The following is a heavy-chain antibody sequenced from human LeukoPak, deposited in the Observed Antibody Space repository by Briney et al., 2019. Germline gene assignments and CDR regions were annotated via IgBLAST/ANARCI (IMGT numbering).Heavy chain of an antibody. D-gene: IGHD3-22*01. Sequence: ASVKVSCKVSGYTLTELSMHWVRQAPGKGLEWMGWINVYNGNTNYGQKLQGRVTMTTDTSTSTAYMELRSLRSDDTAVYYCVSTDYYDSSGYYAFDIWGQGTMVTVSS. V-gene: IGHV1-18*01. CDR3: VSTDYYDSSGYYAFDI. J-gene: IGHJ3*02. CDR2: INVYNGNT. CDR1: GYTLTELS.